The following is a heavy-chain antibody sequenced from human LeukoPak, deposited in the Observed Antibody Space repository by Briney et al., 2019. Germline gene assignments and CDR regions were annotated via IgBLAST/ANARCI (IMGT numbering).Heavy chain of an antibody. V-gene: IGHV1-18*01. CDR1: GYIFTKYG. Sequence: ASVKVSCKASGYIFTKYGFTWVRQAPGQGLEWMGWISAYDGYTNHAQKFQGRVTMTTDSSTTTAYMELRSLRSDDTAVYYCARGTDYGDYGGTWFYYYYMDVWGEGTTVTVSS. CDR3: ARGTDYGDYGGTWFYYYYMDV. D-gene: IGHD4-17*01. CDR2: ISAYDGYT. J-gene: IGHJ6*03.